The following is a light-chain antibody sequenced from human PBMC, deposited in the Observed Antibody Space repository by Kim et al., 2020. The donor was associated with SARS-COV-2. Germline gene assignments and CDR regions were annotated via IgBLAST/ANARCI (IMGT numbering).Light chain of an antibody. CDR3: QVWDSSSDHVV. CDR2: YDS. Sequence: APGKTARITCGGNNIRSKSLHWYQQKPGQAPVLVIYYDSDRPSGIPERFSGSNSGNTATLTISRVEAGDEADYYCQVWDSSSDHVVFGGGTQLTVL. CDR1: NIRSKS. J-gene: IGLJ2*01. V-gene: IGLV3-21*04.